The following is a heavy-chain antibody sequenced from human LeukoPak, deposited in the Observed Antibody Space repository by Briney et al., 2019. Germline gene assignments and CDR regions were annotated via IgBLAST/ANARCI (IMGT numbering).Heavy chain of an antibody. CDR2: ISYDGNSE. V-gene: IGHV3-30*04. CDR3: ARVGLAGSNYFDY. CDR1: GFTFSSST. Sequence: GGSLRLSCAASGFTFSSSTMHWVRQAPGKGLEWVAVISYDGNSEYYADSVKGRFTVSRDNSRNTLNLQMNSLRPEDTAVYYCARVGLAGSNYFDYWGQGTLVTVPS. J-gene: IGHJ4*02. D-gene: IGHD6-19*01.